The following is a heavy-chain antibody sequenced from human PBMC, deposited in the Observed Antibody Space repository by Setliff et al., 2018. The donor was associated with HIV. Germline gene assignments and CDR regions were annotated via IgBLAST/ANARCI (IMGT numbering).Heavy chain of an antibody. J-gene: IGHJ4*02. V-gene: IGHV1-69*13. CDR3: ARYEGVMTYAAYPLGH. CDR2: TIPIFGTA. CDR1: GGTVTAYA. D-gene: IGHD3-16*01. Sequence: SVKVSCKASGGTVTAYAISWVRQAPGQGLEWMGGTIPIFGTANYAQKFQDRLTISADESTSTAYMELSSLRSEDTAMYYCARYEGVMTYAAYPLGHWGQGTLVTVSS.